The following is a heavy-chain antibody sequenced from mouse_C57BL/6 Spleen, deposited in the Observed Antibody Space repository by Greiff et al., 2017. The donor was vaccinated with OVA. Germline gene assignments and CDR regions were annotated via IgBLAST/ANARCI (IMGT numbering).Heavy chain of an antibody. CDR3: ARDDYEGYFDY. Sequence: QVQLQQSGAELVRPGTSVKVSCKASGYAFTNYLIEWVKQRAGQVLELIGVINPGSGGTNYNEKFKGKATLTADKPSSSGCMQLSSLTSEDSAVQFCARDDYEGYFDYWGQGTTLTVSS. J-gene: IGHJ2*01. V-gene: IGHV1-54*01. CDR1: GYAFTNYL. D-gene: IGHD2-4*01. CDR2: INPGSGGT.